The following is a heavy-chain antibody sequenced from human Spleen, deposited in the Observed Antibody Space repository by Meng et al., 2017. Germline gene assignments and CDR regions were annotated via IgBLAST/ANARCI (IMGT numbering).Heavy chain of an antibody. Sequence: GESLKISCAASGFTFSSYGMHWVRQAPGKGLEWVAVIWYDGSNKYYADSVKGRFTISRDNSKNTLYLQMNSLRAEDTAVYYCARGGCSGGSCYHDVSYYYYGMDVWGQGTTVTVSS. CDR1: GFTFSSYG. CDR2: IWYDGSNK. D-gene: IGHD2-15*01. J-gene: IGHJ6*02. V-gene: IGHV3-33*01. CDR3: ARGGCSGGSCYHDVSYYYYGMDV.